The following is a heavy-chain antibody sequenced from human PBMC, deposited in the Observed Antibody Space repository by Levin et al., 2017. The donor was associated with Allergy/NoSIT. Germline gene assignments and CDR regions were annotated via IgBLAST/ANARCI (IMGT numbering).Heavy chain of an antibody. D-gene: IGHD3-10*01. CDR2: INSDGSST. V-gene: IGHV3-74*01. CDR1: GFTFSSYW. Sequence: GGSLRLSCAASGFTFSSYWMHWVRQAPGKGLVWVSRINSDGSSTSYADSVKGRFTISRDNAKNTLYLQMNSLRAEDTAVYYCARRSGSGSYYKGPSRIAYYYYMDVWGKGTTVTVSS. CDR3: ARRSGSGSYYKGPSRIAYYYYMDV. J-gene: IGHJ6*03.